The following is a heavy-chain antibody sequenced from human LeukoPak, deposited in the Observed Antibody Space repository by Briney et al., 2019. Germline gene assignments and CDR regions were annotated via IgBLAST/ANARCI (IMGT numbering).Heavy chain of an antibody. CDR1: GYTFSSYT. Sequence: GGSLRLSCADSGYTFSSYTMHWVRQAPGKGLEWVAVNLYDGSRKYYADSVKGRFTISRDNSKNTLYLQMNSLRAEDTAVYYCAKGSGLQCYFDYWGQGTLVTVSS. CDR2: NLYDGSRK. V-gene: IGHV3-30-3*01. D-gene: IGHD2-21*01. CDR3: AKGSGLQCYFDY. J-gene: IGHJ4*02.